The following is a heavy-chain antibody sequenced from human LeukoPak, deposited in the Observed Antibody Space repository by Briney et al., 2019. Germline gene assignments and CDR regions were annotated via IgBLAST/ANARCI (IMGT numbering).Heavy chain of an antibody. CDR2: ISWNSGSI. CDR1: GFTFDDYA. J-gene: IGHJ4*02. Sequence: GGSLRLSCAASGFTFDDYAMHWVRQAPGKGLEWVSGISWNSGSIGYADSVKGRFTISRDNAKNSLYLQMNSLRAEDTALYYCAKNVRRGYSYGDYFDYWGQGTLVTVSS. V-gene: IGHV3-9*01. CDR3: AKNVRRGYSYGDYFDY. D-gene: IGHD5-18*01.